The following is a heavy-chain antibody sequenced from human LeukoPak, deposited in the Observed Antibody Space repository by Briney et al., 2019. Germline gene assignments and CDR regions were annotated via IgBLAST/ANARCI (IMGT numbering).Heavy chain of an antibody. CDR2: IYHSGST. Sequence: PSETLSLTFAVSGGSISSSNWWSWVRQPPGKGLEWIGEIYHSGSTNYNPSLESRVTISVDKSKNQFSLKLSSVTAADTAVYYCARSRYGDYDYWGPGTLVTVSS. CDR3: ARSRYGDYDY. V-gene: IGHV4-4*02. D-gene: IGHD4-17*01. J-gene: IGHJ4*02. CDR1: GGSISSSNW.